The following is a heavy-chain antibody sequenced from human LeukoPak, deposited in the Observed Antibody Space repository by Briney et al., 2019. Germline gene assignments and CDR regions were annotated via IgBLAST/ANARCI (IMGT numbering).Heavy chain of an antibody. CDR1: GLTFSTFA. Sequence: GGSLRLSCAASGLTFSTFAMTWVRQAPGKGLEWVSTISGTGGSTYYADSVKGRFTISRDRSKNTLYLQMNSLRAEDTAVYYCAKEPYFDFWSGYKAYWGQGTLVTVSS. V-gene: IGHV3-23*01. CDR2: ISGTGGST. D-gene: IGHD3-3*01. CDR3: AKEPYFDFWSGYKAY. J-gene: IGHJ4*02.